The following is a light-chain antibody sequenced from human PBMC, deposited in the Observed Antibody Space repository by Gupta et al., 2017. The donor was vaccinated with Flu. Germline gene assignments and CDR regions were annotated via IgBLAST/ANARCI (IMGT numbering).Light chain of an antibody. J-gene: IGKJ1*01. CDR3: RQHNSYPWT. CDR1: QGIGNA. Sequence: DIQMTQSPSSLSASVGDRVTITCRASQGIGNALDWYQQKPGKAPKRLIYSASSLQSGVPSRFSGSGSGTEFTLTISSLQPEDFATYYCRQHNSYPWTFGQGTKVEIK. V-gene: IGKV1-17*01. CDR2: SAS.